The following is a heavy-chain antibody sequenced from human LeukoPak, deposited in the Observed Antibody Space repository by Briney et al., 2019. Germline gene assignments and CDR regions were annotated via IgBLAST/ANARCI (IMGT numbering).Heavy chain of an antibody. V-gene: IGHV1-2*02. CDR3: ARSGAPPDYYDSSGYYYVAFDI. CDR1: GYTFTGYY. Sequence: GASVKVSCKASGYTFTGYYMHWVRQAPGQGLEWMGWINPNSGGTNYAQKFQGRVTMTRDTSISTAYMELSRLRSDDTAVYYCARSGAPPDYYDSSGYYYVAFDIWGQGTVVTVSS. CDR2: INPNSGGT. J-gene: IGHJ3*02. D-gene: IGHD3-22*01.